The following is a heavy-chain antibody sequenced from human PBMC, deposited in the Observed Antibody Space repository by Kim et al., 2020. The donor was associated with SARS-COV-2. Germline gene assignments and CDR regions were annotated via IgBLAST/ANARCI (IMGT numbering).Heavy chain of an antibody. CDR2: INPSGDST. J-gene: IGHJ6*02. Sequence: ASVKVSCKASGYTFSTYYMHWVRQAPGQGLEWMGIINPSGDSTNYAQKFQGRVTMTRDTSTSTVYMELSSLRSEDTAVYYCARDLAGVRTDYYYGMDVWGQGTTVTVSS. D-gene: IGHD2-21*01. CDR1: GYTFSTYY. V-gene: IGHV1-46*01. CDR3: ARDLAGVRTDYYYGMDV.